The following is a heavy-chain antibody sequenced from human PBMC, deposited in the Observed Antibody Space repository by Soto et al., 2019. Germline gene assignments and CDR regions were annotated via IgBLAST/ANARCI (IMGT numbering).Heavy chain of an antibody. CDR3: ARQRAGAGMVWFDL. V-gene: IGHV4-39*01. CDR2: IYYSGST. CDR1: GGSISSSSYY. J-gene: IGHJ5*02. D-gene: IGHD6-13*01. Sequence: SETLSLTCTVSGGSISSSSYYWGWIRQPPGKGLEWIGSIYYSGSTYYNPSLKSRVTISVDTSKNQFSLKLSSVTAADTAVYFCARQRAGAGMVWFDLRGQGTLGTGSS.